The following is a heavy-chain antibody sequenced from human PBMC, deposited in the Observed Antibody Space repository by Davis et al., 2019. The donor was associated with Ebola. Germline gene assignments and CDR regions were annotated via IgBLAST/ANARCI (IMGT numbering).Heavy chain of an antibody. CDR2: INHSGST. D-gene: IGHD6-13*01. CDR1: GGSFSGYY. J-gene: IGHJ6*03. CDR3: ARVYNSNYYYYMDV. Sequence: SETLSLTCAVYGGSFSGYYWSWIRQPPGKGLEWIGEINHSGSTNYNPSLKSRVTISVDTSKNQFSLKLSSVTAADTAVYYCARVYNSNYYYYMDVWGKGTTVTVSS. V-gene: IGHV4-34*01.